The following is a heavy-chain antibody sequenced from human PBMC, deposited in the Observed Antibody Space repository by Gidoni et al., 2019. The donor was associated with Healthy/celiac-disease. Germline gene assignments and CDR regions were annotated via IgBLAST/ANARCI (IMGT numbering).Heavy chain of an antibody. CDR1: GVCFTSYW. CDR2: IEPSDSYT. CDR3: ARHPIRQQLGDFDY. D-gene: IGHD6-13*01. V-gene: IGHV5-10-1*03. J-gene: IGHJ4*02. Sequence: EVPLVQSGAEVKNLGESPRIYCRGSGVCFTSYWIRWVRQLLGKCLEWMGRIEPSDSYTNYSPSFQVHVTISADKSISTAYLHWSSLKASDTAMYYCARHPIRQQLGDFDYWGQGTLVTVSS.